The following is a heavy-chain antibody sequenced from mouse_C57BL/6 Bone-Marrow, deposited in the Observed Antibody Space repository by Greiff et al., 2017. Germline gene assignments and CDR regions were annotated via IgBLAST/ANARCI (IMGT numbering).Heavy chain of an antibody. CDR2: IDPSDSYT. D-gene: IGHD1-1*01. J-gene: IGHJ2*01. Sequence: QVQLQQPGAELVMPGASVKLSCKASGYTFTSYWMHWVKQRPGQGLEWIGEIDPSDSYTNYNQKFKGKSTLTVDKSSSTAYMQLSSLTSEDSAVYYCARDGSDPYYFDYWGQGTTLTVSS. CDR1: GYTFTSYW. CDR3: ARDGSDPYYFDY. V-gene: IGHV1-69*01.